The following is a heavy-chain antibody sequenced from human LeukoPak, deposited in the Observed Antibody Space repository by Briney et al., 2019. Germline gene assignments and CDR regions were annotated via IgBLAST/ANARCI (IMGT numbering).Heavy chain of an antibody. CDR2: ISGSGGST. CDR1: GFTFSSYG. V-gene: IGHV3-23*01. D-gene: IGHD6-19*01. Sequence: GGSLRLSCAASGFTFSSYGMSWVRQAQGEGLEWVSSISGSGGSTYYADSVKGRFTISRDSSKNTVYLQMNGLRAEDTAVYYCAKGGNSGRTYYYYYMDVWGKGTTVTVSS. J-gene: IGHJ6*03. CDR3: AKGGNSGRTYYYYYMDV.